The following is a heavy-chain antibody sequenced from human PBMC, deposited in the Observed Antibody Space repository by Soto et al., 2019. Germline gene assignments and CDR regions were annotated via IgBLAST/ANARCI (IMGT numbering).Heavy chain of an antibody. Sequence: QVQLVESGGGVVQPGRSLRLSCAASGFTFSSYAMHWVRQAPGKGLEWVAVISYDGSNKYYADSVKGRFTISRDNSKNSLYLQMNSLRAEDTAVYYCARETITFGGVIAFYYYYGMDVWGQGTTVTVSS. CDR1: GFTFSSYA. CDR2: ISYDGSNK. V-gene: IGHV3-30-3*01. D-gene: IGHD3-16*02. CDR3: ARETITFGGVIAFYYYYGMDV. J-gene: IGHJ6*02.